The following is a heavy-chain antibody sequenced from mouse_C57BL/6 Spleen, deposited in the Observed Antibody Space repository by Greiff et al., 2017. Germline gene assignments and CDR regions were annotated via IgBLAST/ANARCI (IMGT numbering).Heavy chain of an antibody. V-gene: IGHV1-39*01. CDR2: INPNYGTT. Sequence: VQLKESGPELVKPGASVKISCKASGYSFTDYNMNWVKQSNGKSLEWIGVINPNYGTTSYNQKFKGKATLTVDQSSSTAYMQLNSLTSEDSAVYYCAVYDYDVSAWFAYWGQGTLVTVSA. CDR1: GYSFTDYN. J-gene: IGHJ3*01. CDR3: AVYDYDVSAWFAY. D-gene: IGHD2-4*01.